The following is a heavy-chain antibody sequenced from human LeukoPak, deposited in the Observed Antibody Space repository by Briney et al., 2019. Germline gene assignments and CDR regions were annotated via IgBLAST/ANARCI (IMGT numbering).Heavy chain of an antibody. CDR2: IYYTGST. V-gene: IGHV4-59*01. CDR3: ARGGTYNDILSFDP. Sequence: PSETLSLTCTVSGGSISYYYWTWIRQSPGKGLEWIGQIYYTGSTYYNPSLGRRVTISLDTSRIQFSLIMTSVTAADTAVYYCARGGTYNDILSFDPWGQGTLVTVSS. J-gene: IGHJ5*02. CDR1: GGSISYYY. D-gene: IGHD3-9*01.